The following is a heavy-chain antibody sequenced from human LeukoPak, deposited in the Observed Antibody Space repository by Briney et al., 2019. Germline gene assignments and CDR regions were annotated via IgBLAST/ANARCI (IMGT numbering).Heavy chain of an antibody. Sequence: GGSLRLSCAASGFTFNNYGMSWVRQAPGKGLEWVSAISGSGGSTYYGDSVKGRFTISRDNSKNTLYLQMNSLRAEDTAVYYCAAVDVDTAFPWGQGTLVTVSS. CDR2: ISGSGGST. CDR3: AAVDVDTAFP. D-gene: IGHD5-18*01. J-gene: IGHJ5*02. V-gene: IGHV3-23*01. CDR1: GFTFNNYG.